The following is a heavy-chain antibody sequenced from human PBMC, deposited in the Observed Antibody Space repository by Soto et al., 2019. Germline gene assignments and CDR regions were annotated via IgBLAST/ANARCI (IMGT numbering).Heavy chain of an antibody. D-gene: IGHD3-3*01. CDR2: INPSGDTT. J-gene: IGHJ3*02. CDR1: GHAFNTYY. Sequence: QVQLVQSGAEVKKPGASVKISCKASGHAFNTYYMHWVRQAPGQGLEWMGMINPSGDTTNYAQEFQGRVPVTRATSTTTVYMDLSSLRSDDTAVYYCALDFRATVDSLDIWGQGTMVTVSS. V-gene: IGHV1-46*02. CDR3: ALDFRATVDSLDI.